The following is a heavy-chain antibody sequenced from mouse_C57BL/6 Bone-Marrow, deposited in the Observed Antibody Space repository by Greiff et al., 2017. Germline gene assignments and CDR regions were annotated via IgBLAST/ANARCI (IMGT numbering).Heavy chain of an antibody. CDR1: GYSFTDYN. CDR2: INPNNGTT. D-gene: IGHD1-1*01. Sequence: EVQLQESGPELVKPGASVKISCKASGYSFTDYNMNWVKQSTGKSLEWIGVINPNNGTTSYNQKFKGKATLTVDKSSSTAYMQLNSLTSEDSAVYYWASPQVVAYYYAMDYWGQGTSVTVSS. V-gene: IGHV1-39*01. J-gene: IGHJ4*01. CDR3: ASPQVVAYYYAMDY.